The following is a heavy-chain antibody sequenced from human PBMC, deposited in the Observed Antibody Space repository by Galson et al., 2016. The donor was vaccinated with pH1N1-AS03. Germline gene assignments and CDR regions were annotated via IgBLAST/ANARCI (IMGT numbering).Heavy chain of an antibody. D-gene: IGHD6-19*01. V-gene: IGHV4-59*01. CDR3: ARGGGWLPEY. CDR1: DGSISDYY. Sequence: SETLSLTCTVSDGSISDYYWSWIRRPPGKGLEWLGNIYHSGITKYNPSLKSRGTMSVDTSSNKFSLRLSSVTAADTAVYYCARGGGWLPEYWGQGTLVTVSS. J-gene: IGHJ4*02. CDR2: IYHSGIT.